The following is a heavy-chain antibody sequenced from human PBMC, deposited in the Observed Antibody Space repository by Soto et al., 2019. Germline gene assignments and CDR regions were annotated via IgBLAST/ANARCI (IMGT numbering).Heavy chain of an antibody. J-gene: IGHJ6*03. CDR3: ARHAAGDSPGDYYYMDV. V-gene: IGHV4-39*01. CDR2: IYYSGST. Sequence: SETLSLTCTVSGGSISSSSYYWGWIRQPPGKGLEWIGSIYYSGSTYYNPSLKNRVTISVDTSKNQFSLKLSSVTAADTAVYYCARHAAGDSPGDYYYMDVWGKGTTVTVSS. CDR1: GGSISSSSYY. D-gene: IGHD4-17*01.